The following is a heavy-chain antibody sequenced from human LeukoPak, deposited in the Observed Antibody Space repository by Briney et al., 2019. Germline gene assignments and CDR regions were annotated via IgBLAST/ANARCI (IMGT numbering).Heavy chain of an antibody. V-gene: IGHV5-51*01. CDR1: GYNFNIYW. CDR3: ARQGEYGDYPDY. CDR2: IYPADSDT. Sequence: GESLKISCKGSGYNFNIYWIGWVRQMPGKGLEWMGLIYPADSDTRYSPSFQGQVTMSVDKSISTAYLQWSSLKASDTAIYYCARQGEYGDYPDYWGQGTLVTVSS. J-gene: IGHJ4*02. D-gene: IGHD4-17*01.